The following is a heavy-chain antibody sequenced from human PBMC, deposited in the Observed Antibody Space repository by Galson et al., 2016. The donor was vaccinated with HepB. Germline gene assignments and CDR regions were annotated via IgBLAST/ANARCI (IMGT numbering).Heavy chain of an antibody. D-gene: IGHD3-16*02. CDR1: GDSISRGEYH. CDR2: IFHSGST. CDR3: ARGEHPVGYYIWGSYRSHYCDS. J-gene: IGHJ4*02. V-gene: IGHV4-31*03. Sequence: TCTVSGDSISRGEYHWSWIRQHPGKGLEWIGYIFHSGSTYYNPSLQSRVTILVDTSKNQFSLKLSSLTAADTAVYYCARGEHPVGYYIWGSYRSHYCDSWGQGTLVTVSS.